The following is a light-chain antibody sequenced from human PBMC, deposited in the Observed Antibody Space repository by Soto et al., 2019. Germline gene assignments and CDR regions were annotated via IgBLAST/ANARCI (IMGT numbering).Light chain of an antibody. V-gene: IGLV1-51*02. CDR3: GTWDSSLSAYV. Sequence: QSALTQPPSVSAAPGQKVTISCSGSSSHIGKNYVSWYQQLPGTAPKPLIYENNKRPSGIPDRFSGSKSGTSATLGITGLQTGDEADYYCGTWDSSLSAYVFGTGTKVTVL. J-gene: IGLJ1*01. CDR1: SSHIGKNY. CDR2: ENN.